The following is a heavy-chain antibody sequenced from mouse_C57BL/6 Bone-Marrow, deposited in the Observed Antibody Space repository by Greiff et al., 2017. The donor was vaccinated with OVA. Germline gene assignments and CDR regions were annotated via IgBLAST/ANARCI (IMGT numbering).Heavy chain of an antibody. CDR3: ARHYGSSYGAMDY. D-gene: IGHD1-1*01. J-gene: IGHJ4*01. Sequence: EVKRVESGGGLVKPGGSLKLSCAASGFTFSDYGMHWVRQAPEKGLEWVAYISSGSSTIYYADTVKGRFTISRDNAKNTLFLQMTSLRSEDTAMYYCARHYGSSYGAMDYWGQGTSVTVAS. CDR1: GFTFSDYG. CDR2: ISSGSSTI. V-gene: IGHV5-17*01.